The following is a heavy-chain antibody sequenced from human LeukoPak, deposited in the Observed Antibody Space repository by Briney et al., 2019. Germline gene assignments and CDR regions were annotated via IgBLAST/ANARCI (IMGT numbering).Heavy chain of an antibody. CDR2: IYYSGST. Sequence: SETLSLTCTVSGGSISSYYWSWIRQPPGKGLEWIGYIYYSGSTNYNPSLKSRVTISVDTSKNQFSLKLSSVTAADTAVYYCARGHQAGGAFDIWGQGTMVTVSS. CDR3: ARGHQAGGAFDI. D-gene: IGHD2-2*01. V-gene: IGHV4-59*01. CDR1: GGSISSYY. J-gene: IGHJ3*02.